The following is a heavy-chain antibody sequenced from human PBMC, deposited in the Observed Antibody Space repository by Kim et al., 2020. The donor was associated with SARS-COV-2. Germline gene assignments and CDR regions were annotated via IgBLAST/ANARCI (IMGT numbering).Heavy chain of an antibody. J-gene: IGHJ4*02. CDR1: GGSFSGYY. D-gene: IGHD3-10*01. CDR2: INHSGRT. V-gene: IGHV4-34*01. Sequence: SETLSLTCAAYGGSFSGYYWSWIQQPPGKGLEWIGEINHSGRTNYNPSLKSRVTISVDTSKNQFSLKLTSVTAADTAVYFCARRLSNTSGWGSHYCDLWGQGILVTVSS. CDR3: ARRLSNTSGWGSHYCDL.